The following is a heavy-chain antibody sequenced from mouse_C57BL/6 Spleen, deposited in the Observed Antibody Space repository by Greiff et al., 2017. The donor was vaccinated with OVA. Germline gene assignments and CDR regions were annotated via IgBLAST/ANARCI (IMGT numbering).Heavy chain of an antibody. Sequence: EVQLQQSGAELVKPGASVKLSCTASGFNIKDYYMHWVKQRTEQGLEWIGRIDPEDGETKYVPKFQGKATITADTSSNTAYLQLSSLTSEDTAVYYCARQGDGYFPLAYWGQGTLVTVSA. V-gene: IGHV14-2*01. CDR3: ARQGDGYFPLAY. J-gene: IGHJ3*01. CDR2: IDPEDGET. D-gene: IGHD2-3*01. CDR1: GFNIKDYY.